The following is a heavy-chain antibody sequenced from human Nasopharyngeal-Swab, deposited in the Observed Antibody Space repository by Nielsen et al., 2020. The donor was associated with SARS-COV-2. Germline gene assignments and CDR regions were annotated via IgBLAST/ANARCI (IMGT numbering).Heavy chain of an antibody. CDR1: GGTFSSYA. D-gene: IGHD4-17*01. J-gene: IGHJ4*02. CDR3: ARDPSYGDYFDY. CDR2: ISAYNGNT. Sequence: ASVKVSCKASGGTFSSYAISWVRQAPGQGLEWMGWISAYNGNTNYAQKLQGRVTMTTDTSTSTAYMELRSLRSDDTAVYYCARDPSYGDYFDYWGQGTLVTVSS. V-gene: IGHV1-18*01.